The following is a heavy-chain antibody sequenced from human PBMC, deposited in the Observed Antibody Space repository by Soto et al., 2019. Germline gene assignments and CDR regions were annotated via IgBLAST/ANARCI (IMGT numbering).Heavy chain of an antibody. V-gene: IGHV1-18*01. Sequence: QVQLVQSGAEVKKPGASVKVSCKASGYTFTSYGISWVRQAPGQGLEWMGWISAYNGNTNYAQKLQGRVTMTTDTSTSTAYMELRSLRSDDTSVYYCASFSIAATDPYGMDVWGQGTTVTVSS. D-gene: IGHD6-13*01. CDR3: ASFSIAATDPYGMDV. CDR2: ISAYNGNT. J-gene: IGHJ6*02. CDR1: GYTFTSYG.